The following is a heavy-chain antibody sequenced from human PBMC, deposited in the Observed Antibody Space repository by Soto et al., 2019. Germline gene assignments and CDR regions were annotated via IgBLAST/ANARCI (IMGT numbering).Heavy chain of an antibody. D-gene: IGHD5-18*01. Sequence: GASVKVSCKASGYTFTSYGISWVRQAPGQGLEWMGWISAYNGNTNYAQKLQGRVTMTTDTSTSTAYMELRSLRSDDTAVYYCARDGLVDTAMAASFDYWGQGTLVTVSS. CDR2: ISAYNGNT. J-gene: IGHJ4*02. CDR3: ARDGLVDTAMAASFDY. CDR1: GYTFTSYG. V-gene: IGHV1-18*01.